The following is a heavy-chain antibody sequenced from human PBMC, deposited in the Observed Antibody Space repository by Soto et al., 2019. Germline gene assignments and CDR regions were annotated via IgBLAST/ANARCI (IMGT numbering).Heavy chain of an antibody. V-gene: IGHV2-5*02. CDR2: IYWDDDK. CDR3: AHRLRYCSSTSCFNWFDP. CDR1: GFSLSTSGVG. Sequence: SGPTLVNPTQTLTLTCTFSGFSLSTSGVGVGWIRQPPGKALEWLALIYWDDDKRYSPSLKSRLTITKDTSKNQVVLTMTNMDPVDTATYYCAHRLRYCSSTSCFNWFDPWGQGTLVTVSS. J-gene: IGHJ5*02. D-gene: IGHD2-2*01.